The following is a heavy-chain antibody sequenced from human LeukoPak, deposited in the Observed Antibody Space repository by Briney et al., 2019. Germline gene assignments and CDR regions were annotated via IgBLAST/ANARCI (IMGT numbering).Heavy chain of an antibody. J-gene: IGHJ4*02. CDR2: ISGDGGST. D-gene: IGHD2-2*01. CDR3: AAMTTAAANAFFY. V-gene: IGHV3-23*01. CDR1: GLTLRSFA. Sequence: GGSLRLSCEVSGLTLRSFAMSWVRQPAGKGLEWVSAISGDGGSTEYADSVKGRFTISRDNSKNTVHLQMNSLRAGDTALYYCAAMTTAAANAFFYWGRGTVATVSA.